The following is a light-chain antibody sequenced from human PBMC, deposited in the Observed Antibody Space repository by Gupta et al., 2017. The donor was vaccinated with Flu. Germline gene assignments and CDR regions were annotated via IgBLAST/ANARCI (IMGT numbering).Light chain of an antibody. J-gene: IGKJ4*01. Sequence: DIVMTQSPDSLAGSLCERATINCKSSQSVLYSSKNKNYLAWYQQKPGQPPKLLIYWASTRESGVPDRVSGSGSGTDFTLTISSLQAEDVAVYYCQQYYSTPPTFGGGTKVEIK. V-gene: IGKV4-1*01. CDR1: QSVLYSSKNKNY. CDR3: QQYYSTPPT. CDR2: WAS.